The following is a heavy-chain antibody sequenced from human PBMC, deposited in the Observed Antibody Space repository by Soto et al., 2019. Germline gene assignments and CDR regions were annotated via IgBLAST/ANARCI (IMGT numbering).Heavy chain of an antibody. CDR1: GFTFSSYA. Sequence: GESLKISCAASGFTFSSYAMSWVRQAPGKGLEWVSAISGSGGSTYYADSVKGRFTISRDNSKNTLYLQMNSLRAEDTAVYYCAKDPIIGYEDAFDIWGQGTMVTVSS. CDR2: ISGSGGST. V-gene: IGHV3-23*01. CDR3: AKDPIIGYEDAFDI. D-gene: IGHD5-12*01. J-gene: IGHJ3*02.